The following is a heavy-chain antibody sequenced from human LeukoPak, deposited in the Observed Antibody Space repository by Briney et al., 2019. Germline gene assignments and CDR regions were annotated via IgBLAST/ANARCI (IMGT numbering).Heavy chain of an antibody. D-gene: IGHD6-13*01. CDR3: ARSPIAAAGIMFDP. CDR1: GYTFTSYD. CDR2: MNPNSGNT. J-gene: IGHJ5*02. Sequence: ASVKVSCKASGYTFTSYDINWVRQATGQGREWMGWMNPNSGNTGYAQKFQGRVTMTRNTSISTAYMELSSLRSEDTAVYYCARSPIAAAGIMFDPWGQGTLVTVSS. V-gene: IGHV1-8*01.